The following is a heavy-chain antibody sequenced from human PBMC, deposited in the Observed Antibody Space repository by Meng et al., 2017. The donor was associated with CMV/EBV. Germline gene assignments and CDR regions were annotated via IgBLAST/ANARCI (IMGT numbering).Heavy chain of an antibody. Sequence: SVKVSCKASGGTFSSYTISWVRQAPGQGLEWMGRIIPILGIANYAQKFQGRVTITADKSTSTAYMELSSLRSEDTAVYYCARGYCSSTSCSAPDYWGQGALVTVSS. CDR3: ARGYCSSTSCSAPDY. CDR2: IIPILGIA. CDR1: GGTFSSYT. V-gene: IGHV1-69*02. J-gene: IGHJ4*02. D-gene: IGHD2-2*01.